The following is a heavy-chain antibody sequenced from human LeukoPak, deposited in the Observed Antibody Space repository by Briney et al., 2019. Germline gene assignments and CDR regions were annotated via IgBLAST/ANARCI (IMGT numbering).Heavy chain of an antibody. D-gene: IGHD6-13*01. CDR3: ARHKRIAAAAELY. CDR2: IYYSGST. J-gene: IGHJ4*02. CDR1: GGSISSSSYY. V-gene: IGHV4-39*01. Sequence: PSETLSLTCTVSGGSISSSSYYWGWIRQPPGKGLEWIGSIYYSGSTYYNPSLKSRVTISVDTSKNQFSLKLSSVTAADTAVYYCARHKRIAAAAELYWGQGTLVTVSS.